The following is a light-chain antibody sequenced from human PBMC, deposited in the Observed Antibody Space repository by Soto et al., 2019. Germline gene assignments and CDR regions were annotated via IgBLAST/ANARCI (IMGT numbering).Light chain of an antibody. CDR3: QQYNNWHPIT. CDR1: QSVSSN. J-gene: IGKJ5*01. V-gene: IGKV3-15*01. Sequence: EILMTQSPSTLSVSPGERATLSCRASQSVSSNLAWYQQKPGQAPRLLIYGASTRATGIPARFSGSGSGTEFTLTISSLQSEDFAVYYCQQYNNWHPITFGQGTRLEIK. CDR2: GAS.